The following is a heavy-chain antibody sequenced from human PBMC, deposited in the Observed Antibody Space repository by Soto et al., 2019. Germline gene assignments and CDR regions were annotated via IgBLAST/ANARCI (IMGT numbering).Heavy chain of an antibody. J-gene: IGHJ4*02. CDR1: GYTFTSYG. CDR2: ISAYNGNT. CDR3: ARDTGIAAAGTSSDY. D-gene: IGHD6-13*01. Sequence: ASVKVSCKASGYTFTSYGISWVRQAPGQGLEWMGWISAYNGNTNYAQKLQGRVTMTTDTSTSTAYMELRSLRSDDTAVYYCARDTGIAAAGTSSDYWGQGTLVTVSS. V-gene: IGHV1-18*01.